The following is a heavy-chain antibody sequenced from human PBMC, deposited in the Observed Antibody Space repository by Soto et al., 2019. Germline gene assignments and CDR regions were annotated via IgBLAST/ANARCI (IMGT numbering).Heavy chain of an antibody. CDR3: AKDLLQWLVVGPDAFDI. Sequence: EVQLLESGGGLVQPGGSLRLSCVASGFTFTTYGMNWVRQAPGKGLEWVSGISASGDSTFNADSVKGRFTISRDNSKNTLYLQMNSLRAEDTAVYYCAKDLLQWLVVGPDAFDIWGQGTMVTVSS. D-gene: IGHD6-19*01. CDR1: GFTFTTYG. CDR2: ISASGDST. V-gene: IGHV3-23*01. J-gene: IGHJ3*02.